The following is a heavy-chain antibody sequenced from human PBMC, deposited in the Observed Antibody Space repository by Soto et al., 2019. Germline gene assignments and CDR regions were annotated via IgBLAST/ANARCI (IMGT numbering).Heavy chain of an antibody. V-gene: IGHV3-7*03. D-gene: IGHD2-21*01. Sequence: EVQLVESGGGLVQPGGSLRLSCAASGFRFINYWMTWVRQAPGKGLGWVANINQDGGETYSADSVKGRFTISRDNTNNALFLQMDSLRADDTAVYYCARLSIAVANADYWGQGTLVTVSS. CDR1: GFRFINYW. CDR2: INQDGGET. J-gene: IGHJ4*02. CDR3: ARLSIAVANADY.